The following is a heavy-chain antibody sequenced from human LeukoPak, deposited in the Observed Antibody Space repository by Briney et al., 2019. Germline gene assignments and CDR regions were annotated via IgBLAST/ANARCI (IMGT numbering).Heavy chain of an antibody. Sequence: GGSLRLSCAASGFSFSSYAMSWVRQALGKGPEWVSAINSGGSTYYADSAKGRFTISRDNSKNTLYLQMNSLRAEDTAVYYCATDPPTPDYWGQGTLVTVSS. J-gene: IGHJ4*02. CDR3: ATDPPTPDY. CDR2: INSGGST. V-gene: IGHV3-23*01. CDR1: GFSFSSYA.